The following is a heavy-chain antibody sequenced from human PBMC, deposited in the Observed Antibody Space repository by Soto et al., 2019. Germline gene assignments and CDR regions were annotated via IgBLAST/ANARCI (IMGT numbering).Heavy chain of an antibody. CDR1: GGSNSSYY. J-gene: IGHJ5*02. Sequence: SETLSLTCTVSGGSNSSYYWSWIRQPPGKGLEWIGYISYSGSSTYNPSLRSRVTISVHTSKNQFSLKLNSVTAADTAVYYCARGYCSSTICYIWDNWFDPWGQGTLVTVSS. D-gene: IGHD2-2*02. CDR2: ISYSGSS. CDR3: ARGYCSSTICYIWDNWFDP. V-gene: IGHV4-59*01.